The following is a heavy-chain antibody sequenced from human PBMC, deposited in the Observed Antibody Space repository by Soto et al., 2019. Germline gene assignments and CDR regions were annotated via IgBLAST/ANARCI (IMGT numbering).Heavy chain of an antibody. V-gene: IGHV3-11*01. J-gene: IGHJ4*02. CDR1: GFTFSDYY. CDR2: ISNSDTNI. Sequence: QVQLVESGGGLVKPGGSLRLSCAASGFTFSDYYMSWTRQAPGKGLEWVSYISNSDTNIHYADSVKGRFTISRDNAKNSLYLEMNSLRAEDTAVYYCARSSYGVEDFDYWGQGTLVTVSS. CDR3: ARSSYGVEDFDY. D-gene: IGHD5-18*01.